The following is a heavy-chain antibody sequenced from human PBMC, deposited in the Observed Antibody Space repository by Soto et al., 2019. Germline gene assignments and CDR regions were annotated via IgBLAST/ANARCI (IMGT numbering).Heavy chain of an antibody. V-gene: IGHV1-69*13. D-gene: IGHD3-22*01. J-gene: IGHJ5*02. CDR3: ARVIVVVTQFGWFDP. Sequence: AASVKVSCKASGGTFSSYAISWVRQAPGQGLEWMGGIIPIFGTANYAQKFQGRVTITADESTSTAYMELSSLRSEDTAVYYCARVIVVVTQFGWFDPWGQGTLVTVSS. CDR2: IIPIFGTA. CDR1: GGTFSSYA.